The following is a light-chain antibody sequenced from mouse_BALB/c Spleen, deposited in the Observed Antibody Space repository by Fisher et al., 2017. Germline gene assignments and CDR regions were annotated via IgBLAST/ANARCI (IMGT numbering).Light chain of an antibody. V-gene: IGKV4-57*01. J-gene: IGKJ5*01. CDR1: SSVSY. Sequence: IVLTQTPALMSASPGEKVTMTCSASSSVSYMHWFQQKPGTSPKLWIYSTSNLASGVPARFSGSGSGTSYSLTISRMEAEDAAAYYCQQRSSYPPTFGAGTKLELK. CDR2: STS. CDR3: QQRSSYPPT.